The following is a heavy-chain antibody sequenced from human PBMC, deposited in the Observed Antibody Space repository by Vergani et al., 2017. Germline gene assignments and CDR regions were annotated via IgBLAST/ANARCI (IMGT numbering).Heavy chain of an antibody. J-gene: IGHJ4*02. CDR2: IDWDDDK. CDR1: GYSLSTSGMR. CDR3: ARSSNWGSTGFDY. Sequence: QVTLKESGPALVKPTQTLTLTCTFSGYSLSTSGMRVSWIRQPPGKALEWLARIDWDDDKFYSTSLKTRLTISKDTSKNQVVLTMTNMDPVDTATYYCARSSNWGSTGFDYWGQGTLVTVSS. D-gene: IGHD7-27*01. V-gene: IGHV2-70*04.